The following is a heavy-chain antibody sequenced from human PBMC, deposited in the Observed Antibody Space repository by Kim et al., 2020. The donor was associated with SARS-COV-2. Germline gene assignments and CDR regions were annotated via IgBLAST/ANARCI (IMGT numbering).Heavy chain of an antibody. Sequence: SVKVSCKASGGTFSSYAISWVRQAPGQGLEWMGGIIPIFGTANYAQKFQGRVTITADESTSTAYMELSSLRSEDTAVYYCARVVYGSGPSFDYWGQGTLVTVSS. CDR1: GGTFSSYA. V-gene: IGHV1-69*13. D-gene: IGHD3-10*01. J-gene: IGHJ4*02. CDR2: IIPIFGTA. CDR3: ARVVYGSGPSFDY.